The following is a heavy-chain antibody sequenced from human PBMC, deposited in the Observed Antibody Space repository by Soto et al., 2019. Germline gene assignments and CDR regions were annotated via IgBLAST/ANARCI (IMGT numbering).Heavy chain of an antibody. CDR3: ASGRRIAVASGY. J-gene: IGHJ4*02. CDR1: GGSFRGYD. Sequence: SETLSVTCAVYGGSFRGYDWSGIRQPPGKGLEWIGEINHSGSTNYNPSLKSRVTISVDTSKNQFSLKLSSVTAADTAVYSCASGRRIAVASGYWGQGTLVTVSS. CDR2: INHSGST. V-gene: IGHV4-34*01. D-gene: IGHD6-19*01.